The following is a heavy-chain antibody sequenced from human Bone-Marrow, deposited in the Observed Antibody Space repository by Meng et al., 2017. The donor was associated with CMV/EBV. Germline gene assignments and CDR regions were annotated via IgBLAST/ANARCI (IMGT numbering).Heavy chain of an antibody. J-gene: IGHJ6*02. CDR3: ARRIAAAGTAYYYYGMDV. D-gene: IGHD6-13*01. CDR2: ISSSGSTI. V-gene: IGHV3-11*01. Sequence: GGSLRLSCAASGFTFSDYYMSWIRQAPGKGLEWVSYISSSGSTIYYADSVKGRFTISRDNAKNSLYLQMNSLGAEDTAVYYCARRIAAAGTAYYYYGMDVWGQGTTVTVSS. CDR1: GFTFSDYY.